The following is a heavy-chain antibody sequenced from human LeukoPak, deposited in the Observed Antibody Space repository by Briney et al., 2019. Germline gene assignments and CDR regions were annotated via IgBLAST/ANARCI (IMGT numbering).Heavy chain of an antibody. CDR2: ISGSGGST. CDR3: AKAFYYGSGSYWFDP. V-gene: IGHV3-23*01. CDR1: GFTFSSYA. Sequence: PGGSLRLSCAASGFTFSSYAMSWVRQAPGKGLEWVSAISGSGGSTYYADSVKGRFTISRDNSKNTLYLRMNSLRAEDTAVYYCAKAFYYGSGSYWFDPWGQGTLVTVSS. D-gene: IGHD3-10*01. J-gene: IGHJ5*02.